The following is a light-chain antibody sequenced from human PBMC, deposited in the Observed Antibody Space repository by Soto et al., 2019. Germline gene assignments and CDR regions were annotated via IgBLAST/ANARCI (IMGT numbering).Light chain of an antibody. CDR3: QQRNIWPPVT. Sequence: EIVMTQSPATLSVSPGEGATLSCRASQSVSSKLAWYQQKPGQAPRLLIYGASSRAAGIPARFSGSGSGTDLTLTISSLEPEDSAVYYCQQRNIWPPVTFGQGTRLEIK. CDR2: GAS. V-gene: IGKV3D-15*01. CDR1: QSVSSK. J-gene: IGKJ5*01.